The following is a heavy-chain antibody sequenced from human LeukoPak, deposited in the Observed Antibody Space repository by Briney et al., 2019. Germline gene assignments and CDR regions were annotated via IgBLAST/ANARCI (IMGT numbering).Heavy chain of an antibody. V-gene: IGHV3-11*03. CDR3: ARSHSGYALDY. J-gene: IGHJ4*02. CDR2: ISDRGSNT. D-gene: IGHD5-18*01. Sequence: GGSLRLSCAVPGTSLRDYYMSWSRQAPGKGLEWVSYISDRGSNTNYADSVKGRFTTSRDNAKNSLYLQMNSLRADDTAVYYCARSHSGYALDYWGQGTLVTVSS. CDR1: GTSLRDYY.